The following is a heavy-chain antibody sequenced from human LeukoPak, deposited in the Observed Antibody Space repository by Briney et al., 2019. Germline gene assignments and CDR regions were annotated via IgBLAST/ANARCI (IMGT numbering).Heavy chain of an antibody. CDR1: GFTFSSYS. Sequence: GGSLRLSCAASGFTFSSYSMNWVRQAPGKGLEWVSSISSSSSYIYYADSVKGRFTISRDNAKNSLYLQMNSLRAEDTAVYYCAKDNSGYCSSTSCSLGYWGQGTLVTVSS. CDR3: AKDNSGYCSSTSCSLGY. D-gene: IGHD2-2*01. V-gene: IGHV3-21*01. CDR2: ISSSSSYI. J-gene: IGHJ4*02.